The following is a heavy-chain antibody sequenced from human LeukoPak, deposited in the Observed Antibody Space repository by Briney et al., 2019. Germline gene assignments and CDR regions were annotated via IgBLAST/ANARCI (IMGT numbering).Heavy chain of an antibody. D-gene: IGHD5-18*01. J-gene: IGHJ6*02. V-gene: IGHV3-30-3*01. CDR2: ILSDGSNK. Sequence: GRSLRLSCAASGFTFSNYAMLWVRQAPGKGLEWVAIILSDGSNKYYADSVKGRFTISRDNSKNTLYLQMNSLRAEDTAVYYCARDVNTSMPYYYYGVDVWGQGTTVTVSS. CDR1: GFTFSNYA. CDR3: ARDVNTSMPYYYYGVDV.